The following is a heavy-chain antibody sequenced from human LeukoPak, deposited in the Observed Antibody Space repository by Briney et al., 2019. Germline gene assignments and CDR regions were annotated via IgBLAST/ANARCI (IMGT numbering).Heavy chain of an antibody. J-gene: IGHJ6*02. CDR1: GGSIRSSYYY. V-gene: IGHV4-39*07. CDR2: IYDSGST. CDR3: ARGLGFREYGSGSYSYYYGMDV. Sequence: PSETLSLTCTVSGGSIRSSYYYWGWIRQPPGKGLEWIGSIYDSGSTYYNPSLKSRVTISVDTSKNQFSLKLSSVTAADTAVYYCARGLGFREYGSGSYSYYYGMDVWGQGTTVTVSS. D-gene: IGHD3-10*01.